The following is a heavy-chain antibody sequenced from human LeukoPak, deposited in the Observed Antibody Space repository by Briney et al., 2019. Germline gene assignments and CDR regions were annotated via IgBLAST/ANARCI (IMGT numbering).Heavy chain of an antibody. D-gene: IGHD1-1*01. CDR3: ARHSFGNWNDGSFDY. V-gene: IGHV5-51*01. CDR1: GYSFTSYW. Sequence: GESLKISCKGSGYSFTSYWIGWVRQMPGKGLEWMGLIYPGDSDTRYSPSFQGQVTISADKSISTAYLQWSSLKASDTAMYYCARHSFGNWNDGSFDYWGQGTLVTVSS. J-gene: IGHJ4*02. CDR2: IYPGDSDT.